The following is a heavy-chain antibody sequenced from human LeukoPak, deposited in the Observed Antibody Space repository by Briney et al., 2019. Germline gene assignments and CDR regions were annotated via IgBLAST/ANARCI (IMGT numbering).Heavy chain of an antibody. CDR3: ARDWVYCSGGSCYDY. CDR1: GYTFTGYY. CDR2: INPNSGGT. Sequence: ASVKVSCKASGYTFTGYYMHWVRQAPGQGLEWMGWINPNSGGTNYAQKLQGRVTMTTDTSTSTAYMELRSLRSDDTAVYYCARDWVYCSGGSCYDYWGQGTLVTVSS. V-gene: IGHV1-2*02. D-gene: IGHD2-15*01. J-gene: IGHJ4*02.